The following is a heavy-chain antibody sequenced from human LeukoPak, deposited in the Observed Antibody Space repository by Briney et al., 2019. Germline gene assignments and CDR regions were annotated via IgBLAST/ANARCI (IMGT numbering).Heavy chain of an antibody. J-gene: IGHJ4*02. D-gene: IGHD5-24*01. V-gene: IGHV1-3*01. CDR3: ARGRDGYNRNYFDY. Sequence: GASVKASCKASGYTFTSYAMHWVRQAPGQRLEWMGWINAGNGNTKYSQKFQGRVTITRDTSASTAYMELSSLRSEDTAVYCCARGRDGYNRNYFDYWGQGTLVTVSS. CDR1: GYTFTSYA. CDR2: INAGNGNT.